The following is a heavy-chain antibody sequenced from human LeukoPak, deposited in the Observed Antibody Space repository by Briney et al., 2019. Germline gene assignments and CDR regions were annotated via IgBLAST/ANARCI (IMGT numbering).Heavy chain of an antibody. CDR3: ARQPHLYDSQPPDY. CDR2: IYYSGST. CDR1: GGSISSSSYY. D-gene: IGHD3-3*01. V-gene: IGHV4-39*01. J-gene: IGHJ4*02. Sequence: SETLSLTCTVSGGSISSSSYYWGWIRQPPGKGLEWIGSIYYSGSTYYNPSLKSRVTISVDTSKNQFSLKLSSVTAADTAVYYCARQPHLYDSQPPDYWGQGTLVTVSS.